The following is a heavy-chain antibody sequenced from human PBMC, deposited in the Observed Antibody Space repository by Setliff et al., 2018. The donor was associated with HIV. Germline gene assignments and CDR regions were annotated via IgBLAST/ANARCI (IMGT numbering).Heavy chain of an antibody. CDR3: AKKTAAYTSGSWLHY. CDR2: IYSGGST. V-gene: IGHV3-23*03. Sequence: PGGSLRLSYAASGFTFSSYRMNWVRQAPGKGLEWVSVIYSGGSTYYADSVKGRFVISREKSKSTLYLQMNSLRAEDTAVYYCAKKTAAYTSGSWLHYWGQGTLVTVSS. CDR1: GFTFSSYR. J-gene: IGHJ4*02. D-gene: IGHD3-10*01.